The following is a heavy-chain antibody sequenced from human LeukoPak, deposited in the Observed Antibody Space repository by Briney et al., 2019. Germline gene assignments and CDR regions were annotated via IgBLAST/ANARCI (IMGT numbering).Heavy chain of an antibody. Sequence: GGSLRLSCSASGFTFSYFAMHWVRQAPGKKLEYVSAISDSGGSTYYADSVKGRFTISRDNSKNTLYLQMSSLRAEDAAVYFCVRGYSFGPYGMDVWGQGTTVTVSS. V-gene: IGHV3-64D*09. J-gene: IGHJ6*02. CDR2: ISDSGGST. CDR3: VRGYSFGPYGMDV. D-gene: IGHD2-15*01. CDR1: GFTFSYFA.